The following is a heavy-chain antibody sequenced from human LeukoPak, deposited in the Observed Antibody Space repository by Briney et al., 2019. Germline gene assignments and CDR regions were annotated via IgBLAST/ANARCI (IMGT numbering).Heavy chain of an antibody. CDR2: ISVYHGNT. CDR1: GYTFTAYG. J-gene: IGHJ4*02. V-gene: IGHV1-18*01. Sequence: ASVKVFCKASGYTFTAYGVSWVRQAPGQGLEWMGWISVYHGNTNYAQNLQGRVTMTTDTTTTTVYMELRSLRYDDTAVYYCARDRGNGGPSDYWGQGTLVTVSS. D-gene: IGHD4-23*01. CDR3: ARDRGNGGPSDY.